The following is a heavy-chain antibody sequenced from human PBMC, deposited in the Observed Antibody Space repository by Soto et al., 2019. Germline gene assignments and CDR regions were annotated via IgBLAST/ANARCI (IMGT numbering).Heavy chain of an antibody. CDR2: THYTGST. J-gene: IGHJ6*02. CDR3: AKETGRRYGMDV. V-gene: IGHV4-39*02. D-gene: IGHD1-26*01. CDR1: GGSISSSSYY. Sequence: SETLSLTCTVSGGSISSSSYYWGWIRQPPGKGLEWIGITHYTGSTYYNPSLKSRVTMSVDTSKNQFSLKLSSVTAADTAVYYCAKETGRRYGMDVWGQGTTVTVSS.